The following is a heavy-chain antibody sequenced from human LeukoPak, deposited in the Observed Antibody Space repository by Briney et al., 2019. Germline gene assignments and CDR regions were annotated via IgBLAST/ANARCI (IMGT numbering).Heavy chain of an antibody. CDR2: IAWNGGRA. V-gene: IGHV3-9*01. Sequence: HTGRSLRLSCAASGLTFEDFAMHWVRQVPGKGLEWVSGIAWNGGRAAFADSVKGRFNISRDNDKNSLYLEMNSLRAEDTAFYYCAKGRGTVLRGGSWVMDVRGQGTTVTVSS. J-gene: IGHJ6*02. CDR3: AKGRGTVLRGGSWVMDV. D-gene: IGHD3-16*01. CDR1: GLTFEDFA.